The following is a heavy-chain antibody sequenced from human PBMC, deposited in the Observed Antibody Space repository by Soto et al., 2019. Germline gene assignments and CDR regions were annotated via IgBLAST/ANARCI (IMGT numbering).Heavy chain of an antibody. CDR3: ARVTYYYGSGSYYIVRPKADSVFGFDP. CDR1: GGSISSGGYY. CDR2: IYYSGST. V-gene: IGHV4-31*03. J-gene: IGHJ5*02. D-gene: IGHD3-10*01. Sequence: KTSETLSLTCTVSGGSISSGGYYWSWIRQHPGKGLEWIGYIYYSGSTYYNPSLKSRVTISVDTSKNQFSLKLISVTAADTAVYYCARVTYYYGSGSYYIVRPKADSVFGFDPWGQGTLVTVSS.